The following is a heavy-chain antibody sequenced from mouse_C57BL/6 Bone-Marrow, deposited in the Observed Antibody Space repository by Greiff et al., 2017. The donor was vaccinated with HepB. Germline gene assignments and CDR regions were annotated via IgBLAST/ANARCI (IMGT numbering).Heavy chain of an antibody. CDR1: GYTFTSYW. Sequence: VQLQQSGAELVKPGASVKLSCKASGYTFTSYWMHWVKQRPGRGLEWIGRIDPNSGGTKYNEKFKSKATLTVDKPSSTAYMQLSSLTSEDSAVYYCAAFTTVVAAGYFDYWGQGTTLTVSS. J-gene: IGHJ2*01. D-gene: IGHD1-1*01. CDR3: AAFTTVVAAGYFDY. V-gene: IGHV1-72*01. CDR2: IDPNSGGT.